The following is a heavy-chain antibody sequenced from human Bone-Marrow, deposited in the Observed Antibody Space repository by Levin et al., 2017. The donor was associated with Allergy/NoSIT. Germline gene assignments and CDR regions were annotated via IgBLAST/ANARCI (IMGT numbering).Heavy chain of an antibody. CDR2: IYPDDSSN. CDR1: GYSFTSYW. V-gene: IGHV5-51*06. CDR3: ARRPHKTGEAFYI. J-gene: IGHJ3*02. D-gene: IGHD7-27*01. Sequence: GGSLRLSCKGSGYSFTSYWIAWVRQMPGKGLEWMGIIYPDDSSNRYSPSFQGQVTMSADKSISTAYLQWSSLTASDTAVYYCARRPHKTGEAFYIWGQGTMVTVSS.